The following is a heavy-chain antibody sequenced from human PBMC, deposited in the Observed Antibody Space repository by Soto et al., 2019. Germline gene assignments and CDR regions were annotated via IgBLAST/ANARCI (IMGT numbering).Heavy chain of an antibody. CDR2: IIPILGIA. D-gene: IGHD3-10*01. J-gene: IGHJ5*02. CDR1: GGTFSSYT. Sequence: ASVKVSCKASGGTFSSYTISWVRQAPGQGLEWMGRIIPILGIANYAQKFQGRVTITADKSTSTAYMELSSLRSEDTAVYYCARDHGGSGSYYNARFWFDPWGQGTLVTVSS. V-gene: IGHV1-69*04. CDR3: ARDHGGSGSYYNARFWFDP.